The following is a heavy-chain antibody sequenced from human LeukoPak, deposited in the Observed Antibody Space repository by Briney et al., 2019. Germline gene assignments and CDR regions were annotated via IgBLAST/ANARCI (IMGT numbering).Heavy chain of an antibody. J-gene: IGHJ4*02. Sequence: GGSLRLSCAASGFTFSDYYMSWIRQAPGKGLEWVSYISSSGSMISDADSVKGRFTISRDNAKNSLFLQMNSLRAEDTALYYCARDGGEGYDYGDYGEGYFDYWGQGTLVTVSS. CDR3: ARDGGEGYDYGDYGEGYFDY. CDR2: ISSSGSMI. V-gene: IGHV3-11*01. D-gene: IGHD4-17*01. CDR1: GFTFSDYY.